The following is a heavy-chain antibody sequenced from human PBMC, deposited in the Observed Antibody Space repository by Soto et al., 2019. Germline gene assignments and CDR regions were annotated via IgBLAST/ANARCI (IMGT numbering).Heavy chain of an antibody. CDR2: IYYSGST. CDR1: GGSISSYY. J-gene: IGHJ4*02. D-gene: IGHD4-17*01. V-gene: IGHV4-59*08. CDR3: ARYHDYGDYVGFDY. Sequence: SETLSLTCTVSGGSISSYYWSWIRQPPGKGLEWIGYIYYSGSTNYNPSLKSRGTISVDTSKNQFSLKLSSVTAADTAVYYCARYHDYGDYVGFDYWGQGTLVTVSS.